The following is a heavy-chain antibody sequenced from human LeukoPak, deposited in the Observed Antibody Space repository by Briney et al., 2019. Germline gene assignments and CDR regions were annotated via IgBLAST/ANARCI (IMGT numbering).Heavy chain of an antibody. Sequence: GGSLRLSCAASGFTFSSYSMNWVRQAPGKGLEWVSYISSSSSTIYYADSVKGRFTISRDNAKNSLYLQMNSLRAEDTAVYYCARDDFWKESDYWGQGTLVTVSS. CDR3: ARDDFWKESDY. V-gene: IGHV3-48*01. D-gene: IGHD3-3*01. J-gene: IGHJ4*02. CDR1: GFTFSSYS. CDR2: ISSSSSTI.